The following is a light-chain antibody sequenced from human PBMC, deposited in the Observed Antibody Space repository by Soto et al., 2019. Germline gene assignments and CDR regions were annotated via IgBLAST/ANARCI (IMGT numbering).Light chain of an antibody. CDR1: SSDVGGYNY. CDR3: SSYTSSSTPL. CDR2: DVS. Sequence: QSALTQPASVSGSPGQSITISCTGTSSDVGGYNYVSWYQQHLGKAPKLMIYDVSNRPSGVSNRFSGSKSGNTASLTISGLQAEDEADYYCSSYTSSSTPLFGGGTKLTVL. J-gene: IGLJ2*01. V-gene: IGLV2-14*01.